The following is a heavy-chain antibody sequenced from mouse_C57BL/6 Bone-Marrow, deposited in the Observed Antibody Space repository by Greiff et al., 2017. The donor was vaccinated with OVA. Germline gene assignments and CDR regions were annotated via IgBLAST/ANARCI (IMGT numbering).Heavy chain of an antibody. V-gene: IGHV5-4*01. D-gene: IGHD1-1*01. Sequence: VQLKESGGGLVKPGGSLKLSCAASGFTFSSYAMSWVRQTPEKRLEWVATISDGGSYTYYPDNVKGRFTISRDNAKNNLYLQMSHLKSEDTAMYYCARAYYYGSSPSAYWGQGTLVTVSA. CDR2: ISDGGSYT. CDR3: ARAYYYGSSPSAY. J-gene: IGHJ3*01. CDR1: GFTFSSYA.